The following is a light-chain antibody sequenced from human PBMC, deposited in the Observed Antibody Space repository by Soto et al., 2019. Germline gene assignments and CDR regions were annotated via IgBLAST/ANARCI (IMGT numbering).Light chain of an antibody. CDR3: CSYAGSSTLI. CDR1: TSDVGGSDY. Sequence: QSALTQPRSVSGSPGQSVTISCTGATSDVGGSDYVSWYQHRPGKAPELMLYDVNKRPSGVPDRFSGSKSGTTAALTISGLQTEDEADYYCCSYAGSSTLIFGGGTQLTVL. V-gene: IGLV2-11*01. J-gene: IGLJ2*01. CDR2: DVN.